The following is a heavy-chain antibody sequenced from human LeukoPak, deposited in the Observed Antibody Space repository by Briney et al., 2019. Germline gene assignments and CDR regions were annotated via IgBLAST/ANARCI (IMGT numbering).Heavy chain of an antibody. J-gene: IGHJ4*02. CDR2: IRYDGSNK. CDR3: ARKAVIEMATISGYFDY. CDR1: GFTFSSYG. Sequence: PGGSLRLSCAASGFTFSSYGMHWVRQAPGKGLEWVAFIRYDGSNKYYADSVKGRFTISRDNSKNTLYLQMNSLRAEDTAVYYCARKAVIEMATISGYFDYWGQGTLVTVSS. D-gene: IGHD5-24*01. V-gene: IGHV3-30*02.